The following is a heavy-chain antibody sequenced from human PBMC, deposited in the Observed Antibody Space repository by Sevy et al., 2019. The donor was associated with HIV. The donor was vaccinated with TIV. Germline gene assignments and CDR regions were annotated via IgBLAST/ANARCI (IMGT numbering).Heavy chain of an antibody. CDR3: ARRVTAHDGFDI. D-gene: IGHD5-18*01. V-gene: IGHV3-11*06. CDR1: GFTFSDYH. Sequence: GGSLRLSCAASGFTFSDYHMNWIRQAPGKGLVWVSYISGISTYINYADSVKGRFTISRDKAKNTLLLEMNSLRAEDTAVYYCARRVTAHDGFDIWGQGTMVTVSS. J-gene: IGHJ3*02. CDR2: ISGISTYI.